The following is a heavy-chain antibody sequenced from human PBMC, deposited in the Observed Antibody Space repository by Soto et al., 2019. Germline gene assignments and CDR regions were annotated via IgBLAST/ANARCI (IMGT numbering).Heavy chain of an antibody. J-gene: IGHJ4*02. D-gene: IGHD3-16*02. CDR1: GGSISSSNW. V-gene: IGHV4-4*02. Sequence: PSETLSLTCAVSGGSISSSNWWSWVRQPPGKGLEWIGEIYHSGSTNYNPSLKSRVTISVDKSKNQFSLKLSSVTAADTAVYYCAGSYYDYVWGSYRRTYFDYWGQGXLVTVYS. CDR3: AGSYYDYVWGSYRRTYFDY. CDR2: IYHSGST.